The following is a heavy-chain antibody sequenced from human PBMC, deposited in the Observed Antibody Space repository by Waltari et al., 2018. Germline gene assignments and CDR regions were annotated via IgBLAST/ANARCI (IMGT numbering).Heavy chain of an antibody. CDR1: GYTFTGYY. CDR3: ARVRVVVVAADNWFDP. CDR2: LNQNGVGT. V-gene: IGHV1-2*04. Sequence: QVQLVQSGAEVKKPGASVKVSCKASGYTFTGYYMHWVRQAPGQGLEWMGRLNQNGVGTKYAQKFQGLVTRTGDTSIRTAYGERSRLRSYDAAVYYCARVRVVVVAADNWFDPWGQGTLVTVSS. D-gene: IGHD2-15*01. J-gene: IGHJ5*02.